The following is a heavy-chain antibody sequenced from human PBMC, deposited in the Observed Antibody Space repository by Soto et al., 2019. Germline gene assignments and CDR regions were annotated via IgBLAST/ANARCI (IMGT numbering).Heavy chain of an antibody. Sequence: GSPVKVASKAAGSTLSADYMHWVRQPPGQGLERTGWIDPKSVGTIYAQRCQGRVTMTRETSISTAYMDLSRLGSDDTAVYDCAIGGRFAYDTSGYSGYWGQGTLVTVSS. CDR2: IDPKSVGT. D-gene: IGHD3-22*01. CDR3: AIGGRFAYDTSGYSGY. CDR1: GSTLSADY. V-gene: IGHV1-2*02. J-gene: IGHJ4*02.